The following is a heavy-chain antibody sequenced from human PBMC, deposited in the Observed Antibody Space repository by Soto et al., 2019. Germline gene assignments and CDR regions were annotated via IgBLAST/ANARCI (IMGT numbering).Heavy chain of an antibody. Sequence: PSETLSLTCAASGGSFSGYYWSWIRQPPGKGLEWIGEINHSGSTKYNPSLKSRVTISADASKSQFSLKLSSVTAADTAVYFCARDLGNYYYAMDVWGQGTTGIVSS. CDR1: GGSFSGYY. V-gene: IGHV4-34*01. CDR2: INHSGST. J-gene: IGHJ6*02. CDR3: ARDLGNYYYAMDV.